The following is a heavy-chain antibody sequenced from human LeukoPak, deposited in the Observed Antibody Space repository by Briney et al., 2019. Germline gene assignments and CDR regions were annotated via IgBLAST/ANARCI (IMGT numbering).Heavy chain of an antibody. Sequence: PGGSLRLSCAASGFTFSSYAMSWVRQAPGKGLEWVSTVSGSGESLYYADAVKGRFTISRDNSKNTLSLHMNNLRPEDTAIYYCAKDFMGLSRFDYWGQGTLATVSS. CDR1: GFTFSSYA. D-gene: IGHD1-26*01. J-gene: IGHJ4*02. CDR3: AKDFMGLSRFDY. V-gene: IGHV3-23*01. CDR2: VSGSGESL.